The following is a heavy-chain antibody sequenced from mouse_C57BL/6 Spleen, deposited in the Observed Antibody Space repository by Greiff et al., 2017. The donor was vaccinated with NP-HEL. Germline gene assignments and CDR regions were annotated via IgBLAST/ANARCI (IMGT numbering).Heavy chain of an antibody. CDR2: IYPGSGNT. D-gene: IGHD1-1*01. V-gene: IGHV1-66*01. Sequence: QVHVKQSGPELVKPGASVKISCKASGYSFTSYYIHWVKQRPGQGLEWIGWIYPGSGNTKYNEKFKGKATLTADTSSSTAYMQLSSLTSEDSAVYYCARETTVVATDYWGQGTTLTVSS. CDR1: GYSFTSYY. CDR3: ARETTVVATDY. J-gene: IGHJ2*01.